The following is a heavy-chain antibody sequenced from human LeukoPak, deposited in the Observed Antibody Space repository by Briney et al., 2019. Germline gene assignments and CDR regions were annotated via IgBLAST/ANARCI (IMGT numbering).Heavy chain of an antibody. CDR2: IIPIFGTA. D-gene: IGHD3-22*01. J-gene: IGHJ4*02. CDR3: ATSPQYYYDSSGLPRDY. CDR1: GGTFSSYA. Sequence: ASVKVSCKASGGTFSSYAISWVRQAPGQGLEWMGGIIPIFGTANYTQKFQGRVTMTRDTSTSTVYMELSSLRSEDTAVYYCATSPQYYYDSSGLPRDYWGQGTLVTVSS. V-gene: IGHV1-69*05.